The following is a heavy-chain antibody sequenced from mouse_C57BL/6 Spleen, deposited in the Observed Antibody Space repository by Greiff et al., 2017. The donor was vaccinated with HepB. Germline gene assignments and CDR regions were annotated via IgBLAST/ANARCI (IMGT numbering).Heavy chain of an antibody. CDR1: GYSITSGYY. CDR3: ASAPLIN. J-gene: IGHJ2*01. V-gene: IGHV3-6*01. Sequence: LEESGPGLVKPSQSLSLTCSVTGYSITSGYYWNWIRQFPGNTLEWMGYISYDGSNNYNPSLTNRISITRDTSKNQCFLKLNSVTTEDTATYYCASAPLINWGQGTTLTVSS. CDR2: ISYDGSN. D-gene: IGHD1-1*01.